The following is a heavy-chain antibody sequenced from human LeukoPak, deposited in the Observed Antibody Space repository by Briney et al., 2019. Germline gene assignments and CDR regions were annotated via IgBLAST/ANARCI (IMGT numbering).Heavy chain of an antibody. Sequence: GGSLRLSCAASGFTFSSYSMNWVRQAPGKGLEWVSSISSSSSYIYYADSAKGRFTISRDNAKNSLYLQMNSLRAEDTAVYYCARDRTFTPSFDYWGQGTLVTVSS. CDR2: ISSSSSYI. CDR1: GFTFSSYS. D-gene: IGHD1-1*01. J-gene: IGHJ4*02. CDR3: ARDRTFTPSFDY. V-gene: IGHV3-21*01.